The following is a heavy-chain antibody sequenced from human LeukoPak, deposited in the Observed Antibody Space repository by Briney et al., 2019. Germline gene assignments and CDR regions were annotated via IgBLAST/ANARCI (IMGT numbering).Heavy chain of an antibody. V-gene: IGHV4-61*02. CDR3: ARGFLGDYFGSGSYYVFDF. CDR1: GGSISSASDY. Sequence: SETLSLTCTVSGGSISSASDYWNWIRQPAGKGLEWIGRMYTSGSSNFNPSLKSRVTISVDTSKNQVSLKLSSVTAADTAIYYCARGFLGDYFGSGSYYVFDFWGQGTLVTVSS. J-gene: IGHJ4*02. CDR2: MYTSGSS. D-gene: IGHD3-10*01.